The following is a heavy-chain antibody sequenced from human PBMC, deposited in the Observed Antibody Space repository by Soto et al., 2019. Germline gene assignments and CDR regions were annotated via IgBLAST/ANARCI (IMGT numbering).Heavy chain of an antibody. CDR1: GFTFSSYA. J-gene: IGHJ2*01. CDR3: ANSITLVRGGEWYFDL. V-gene: IGHV3-23*01. CDR2: ISGSGDST. D-gene: IGHD3-10*01. Sequence: EVQLLESGGGLVQPGGSLRLSCAASGFTFSSYAMSWVRQAPGKGLEWVSGISGSGDSTYYVDSVEGRFTISRDNSRNTLYLQMSSVRTEDTAAYYCANSITLVRGGEWYFDLWGRGTLVTVSS.